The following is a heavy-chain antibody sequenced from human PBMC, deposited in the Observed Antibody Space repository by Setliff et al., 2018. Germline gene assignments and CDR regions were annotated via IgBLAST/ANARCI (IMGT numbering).Heavy chain of an antibody. CDR3: ARVTIAVAGYFDF. J-gene: IGHJ4*02. Sequence: ASVKVSCKASGYTFTSYYMHWVRQAPGQGLEWMGIINPSGGSTSYAQKFQGRVTITADESTSTAYMELSSLRSDDTAVYYCARVTIAVAGYFDFWGQGTLVTVSS. D-gene: IGHD6-19*01. CDR1: GYTFTSYY. V-gene: IGHV1-46*01. CDR2: INPSGGST.